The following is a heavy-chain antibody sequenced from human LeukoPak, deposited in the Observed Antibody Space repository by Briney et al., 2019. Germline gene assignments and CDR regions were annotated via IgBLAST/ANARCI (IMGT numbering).Heavy chain of an antibody. CDR3: ARDTGWYFDL. Sequence: GGSLRLSCAASGFTFGGYWMHWVRQVPGKGLVWVSRITGDGSSTTYADSVKGRFTISRDSAKNTVFLQMISLRAEDTAVYYCARDTGWYFDLWGRGTLVTVSS. CDR1: GFTFGGYW. CDR2: ITGDGSST. J-gene: IGHJ2*01. D-gene: IGHD4-17*01. V-gene: IGHV3-74*01.